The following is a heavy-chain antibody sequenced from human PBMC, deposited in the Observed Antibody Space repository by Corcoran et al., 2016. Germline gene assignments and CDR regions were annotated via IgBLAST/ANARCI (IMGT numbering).Heavy chain of an antibody. CDR2: ISSSSSYI. CDR3: ARDRRVSLYHNGVIDY. CDR1: GFTFSSYS. D-gene: IGHD2-2*02. Sequence: EVQLVESGGGLVKPGGSLRLSCAASGFTFSSYSMNWVRQAPGKGLEWVSSISSSSSYIYYADSVKGRFTISRDNAKNSLYLQMNSLRAEDTAVYYCARDRRVSLYHNGVIDYWGQGTLVTVSS. V-gene: IGHV3-21*01. J-gene: IGHJ4*02.